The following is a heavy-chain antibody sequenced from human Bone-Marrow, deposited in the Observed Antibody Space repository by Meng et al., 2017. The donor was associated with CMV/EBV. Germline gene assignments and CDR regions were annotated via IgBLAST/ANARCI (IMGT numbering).Heavy chain of an antibody. J-gene: IGHJ5*02. D-gene: IGHD2-2*03. Sequence: SETLSLTCTVSGYSISSGYYWGWIRQPPGKGLEWIGSIYHSGNSYYNPSLKSRVTISVDTSKNQFSLKLSSVTAAGTAAYYCARWTLDIVVVPALNWFDPWGQGTLVTVSS. CDR3: ARWTLDIVVVPALNWFDP. CDR2: IYHSGNS. V-gene: IGHV4-38-2*02. CDR1: GYSISSGYY.